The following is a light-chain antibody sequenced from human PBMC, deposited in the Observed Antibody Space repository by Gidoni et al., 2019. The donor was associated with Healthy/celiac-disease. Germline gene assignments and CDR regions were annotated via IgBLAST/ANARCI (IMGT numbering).Light chain of an antibody. CDR2: AAS. CDR3: QQYYSYPRT. V-gene: IGKV1-8*01. J-gene: IGKJ3*01. Sequence: TGDRVTITCRASQGISSYLAWYQQKPGKAPKLLIYAASTLQSGVPSRFSGSGSGTDFTLTISCLQSEDFATYYCQQYYSYPRTFGPGTKVDIK. CDR1: QGISSY.